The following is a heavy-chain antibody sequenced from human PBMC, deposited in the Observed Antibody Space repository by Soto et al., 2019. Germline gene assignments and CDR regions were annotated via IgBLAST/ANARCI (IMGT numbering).Heavy chain of an antibody. D-gene: IGHD3-22*01. CDR2: IYWDDDE. Sequence: QITLKESGPTLVTPTQTLTLTCTFSGFSFSTSGVGVGWIRQPPGKALEWLALIYWDDDERYSPSLKSRLTITTDTSKNQVVLTMTDMDPVDTATYYCAHVYYDSPLNYWGQGTLVTVSS. V-gene: IGHV2-5*02. CDR1: GFSFSTSGVG. J-gene: IGHJ4*02. CDR3: AHVYYDSPLNY.